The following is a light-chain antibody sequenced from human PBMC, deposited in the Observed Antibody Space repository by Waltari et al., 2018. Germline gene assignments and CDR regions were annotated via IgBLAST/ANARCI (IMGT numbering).Light chain of an antibody. CDR1: PGFSSA. CDR2: DAS. Sequence: AIQLTQSPSSLSAYVGDRVTITCRASPGFSSALAWYQQKPWKAPKLLIYDASTLESGVPSRFSGSGSGTDFTLTITSLQPEDFATYYCQQFNSYPHTFGQGTKLEIK. CDR3: QQFNSYPHT. V-gene: IGKV1-13*02. J-gene: IGKJ2*01.